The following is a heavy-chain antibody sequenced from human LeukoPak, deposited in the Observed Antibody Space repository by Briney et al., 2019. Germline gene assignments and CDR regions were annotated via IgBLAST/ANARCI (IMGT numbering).Heavy chain of an antibody. Sequence: SGTLSLTCAVSGGSISTNNWWHWVRQSPGKGLEWIGEIYHTGSTNYNPSLKSRVTMSIDTPKNQFSLKLSSVTAADTAVYYCARVDNYGSGSYSFDYWGQGTLVTVSS. CDR2: IYHTGST. J-gene: IGHJ4*02. V-gene: IGHV4-4*02. CDR3: ARVDNYGSGSYSFDY. CDR1: GGSISTNNW. D-gene: IGHD3-10*01.